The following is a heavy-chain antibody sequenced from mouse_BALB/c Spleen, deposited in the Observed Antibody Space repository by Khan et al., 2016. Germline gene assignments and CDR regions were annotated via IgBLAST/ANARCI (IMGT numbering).Heavy chain of an antibody. J-gene: IGHJ2*01. V-gene: IGHV1-9*01. CDR1: GYTFSSYW. CDR2: ILPGSGST. CDR3: ARTDRRGYFDY. Sequence: QVQLQQSGAELMKPGASVKISCKATGYTFSSYWIEWVKQRPGHGLEWIGEILPGSGSTNYNEKFRGKATFTADTSSNTAYMQLSSLTSEDSAVHYCARTDRRGYFDYWGQGTPLTVSS.